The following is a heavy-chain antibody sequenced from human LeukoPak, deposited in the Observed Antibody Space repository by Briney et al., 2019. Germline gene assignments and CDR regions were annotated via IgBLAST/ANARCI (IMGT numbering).Heavy chain of an antibody. J-gene: IGHJ4*02. D-gene: IGHD3-22*01. V-gene: IGHV1-2*02. CDR2: INPNSGDT. Sequence: ASVKVSCKASGYTFTDYYMHWVRQAPGQGLEWMGWINPNSGDTNYAQKFQGRVTMTRDTSISTAYMELSRLKSDDTAVYYCARVHFYDSSGYSLINPWGQGTLVTVSS. CDR1: GYTFTDYY. CDR3: ARVHFYDSSGYSLINP.